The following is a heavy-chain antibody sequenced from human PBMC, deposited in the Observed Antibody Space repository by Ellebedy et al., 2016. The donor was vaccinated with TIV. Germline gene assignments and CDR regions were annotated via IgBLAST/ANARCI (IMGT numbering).Heavy chain of an antibody. CDR2: IYNSVIT. CDR1: GGSISSNY. Sequence: MPGGFLRLSCTVSGGSISSNYWDWIRQPPGKGLEWIGYIYNSVITNYNPSLKSRVTMSVDTSKRQLSLKLRSVTAADTSVYYCARRYSGSSYHYFDYWGQGTLVIVSS. V-gene: IGHV4-59*08. CDR3: ARRYSGSSYHYFDY. J-gene: IGHJ4*02. D-gene: IGHD1-26*01.